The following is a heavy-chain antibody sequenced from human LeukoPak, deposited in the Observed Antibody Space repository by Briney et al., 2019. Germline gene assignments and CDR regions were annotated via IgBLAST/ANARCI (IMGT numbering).Heavy chain of an antibody. J-gene: IGHJ5*01. Sequence: SETLSLTCTVSGGSLSGYYWSWIRQPPGKSPEWIEYIHYTGTTNFNPSLKSRVTMSIDTSKNQFSLRLSSVTAADTAMYYCARRRWGEYGSWLDSWGQGILVIVSS. CDR3: ARRRWGEYGSWLDS. D-gene: IGHD4-23*01. V-gene: IGHV4-59*01. CDR2: IHYTGTT. CDR1: GGSLSGYY.